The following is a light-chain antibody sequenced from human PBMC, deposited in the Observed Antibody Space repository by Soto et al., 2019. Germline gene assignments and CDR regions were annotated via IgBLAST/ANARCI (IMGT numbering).Light chain of an antibody. V-gene: IGKV1-5*03. Sequence: DIEMIQAPSTVSSXVGXRXXXXXXSSQSISSWLAWYQQKPGKAPKLLIYKAASLESGVPSRFSGSGSGTEFTLTISSLQPDDFATYYCQQYNYYSRTFGQGAKVDIK. J-gene: IGKJ1*01. CDR1: QSISSW. CDR2: KAA. CDR3: QQYNYYSRT.